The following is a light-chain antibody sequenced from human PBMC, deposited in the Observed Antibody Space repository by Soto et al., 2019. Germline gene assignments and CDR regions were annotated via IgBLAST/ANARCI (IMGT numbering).Light chain of an antibody. J-gene: IGKJ1*01. CDR2: SAS. Sequence: AIQMTQSPSSLSASVGDRVTISCRASQGIRNDLGWYQQTPGRAPKLLIYSASILQSGVPSRFSGSGSGTAFTLTIDNVQPEDLATYYCQQTSQTPKTFGQGTKVDIK. CDR1: QGIRND. CDR3: QQTSQTPKT. V-gene: IGKV1-6*01.